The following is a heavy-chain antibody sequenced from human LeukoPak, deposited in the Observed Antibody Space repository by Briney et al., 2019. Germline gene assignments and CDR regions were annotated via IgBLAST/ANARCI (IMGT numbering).Heavy chain of an antibody. D-gene: IGHD4-17*01. J-gene: IGHJ4*02. CDR1: GFTFSSYA. Sequence: GGSLRLSCAASGFTFSSYAMHWVRQAPGKGLEWVAVISYDGSNKYYADSVKGRLTISRDNSKNTLYLQMNSLRAEDTAVYYCARGISTVFDYWGQGTLVTVSS. CDR3: ARGISTVFDY. CDR2: ISYDGSNK. V-gene: IGHV3-30*04.